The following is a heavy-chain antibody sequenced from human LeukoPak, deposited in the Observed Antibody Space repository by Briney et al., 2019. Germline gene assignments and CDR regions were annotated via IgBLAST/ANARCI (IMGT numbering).Heavy chain of an antibody. CDR3: ARDLSGVTGYTYGRGIDY. D-gene: IGHD5-18*01. V-gene: IGHV3-30*02. J-gene: IGHJ4*02. Sequence: GGSLRLSCAASGFPFSDYVMHWVRQAPGKGLEWVSVIRYDGNNKYYADSVKGRFTISRDNSKNTLYLQMNSLESEDTAVYYCARDLSGVTGYTYGRGIDYWGQGTLVTVSS. CDR1: GFPFSDYV. CDR2: IRYDGNNK.